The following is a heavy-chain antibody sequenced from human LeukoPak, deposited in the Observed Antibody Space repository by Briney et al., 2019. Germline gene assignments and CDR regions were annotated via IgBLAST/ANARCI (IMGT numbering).Heavy chain of an antibody. D-gene: IGHD3-16*01. CDR3: ARVLYGSGYYYGMDV. CDR1: GYSXTSXW. Sequence: GXGYSXTSXWIGWVRQMPGKGLEWMGIIYPGDSDTRYSPSFQGQVTISADKSISTAYLQWSSLKASDTAMYYCARVLYGSGYYYGMDVWGKGTTVTVSS. V-gene: IGHV5-51*01. CDR2: IYPGDSDT. J-gene: IGHJ6*04.